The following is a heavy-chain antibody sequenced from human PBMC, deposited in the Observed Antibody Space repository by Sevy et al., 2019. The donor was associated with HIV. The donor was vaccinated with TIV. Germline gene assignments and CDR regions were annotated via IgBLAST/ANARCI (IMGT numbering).Heavy chain of an antibody. CDR3: GRDGRFRGGIALYPD. CDR1: GFTFDDYG. V-gene: IGHV3-20*04. Sequence: GGSLRLSCAASGFTFDDYGMGWVRQVPGRGLEWISGITWNGDYENYGDSVKDRFTISRDNAKNSLYLQMDSLTAEDAALSYCGRDGRFRGGIALYPDWGQGTLVTVSS. D-gene: IGHD3-10*01. J-gene: IGHJ4*02. CDR2: ITWNGDYE.